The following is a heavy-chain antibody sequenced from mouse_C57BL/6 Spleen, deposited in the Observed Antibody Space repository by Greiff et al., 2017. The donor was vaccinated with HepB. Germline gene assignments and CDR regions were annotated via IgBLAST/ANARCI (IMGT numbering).Heavy chain of an antibody. J-gene: IGHJ4*01. V-gene: IGHV5-6*01. Sequence: EVKLQESGGDLVKPGGSLKLSCAASGFTFSSYGMSWVRQTPDKRLEWVATISSGGSYTYYPDSVKGRFTISRDNAKNTLYLQMSSLKSEDTAMYYCAKLGRNYYAMDYWGQGTSVTVSS. D-gene: IGHD4-1*01. CDR2: ISSGGSYT. CDR3: AKLGRNYYAMDY. CDR1: GFTFSSYG.